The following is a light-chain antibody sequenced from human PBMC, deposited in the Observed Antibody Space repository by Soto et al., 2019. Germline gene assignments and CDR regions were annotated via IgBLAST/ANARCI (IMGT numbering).Light chain of an antibody. J-gene: IGKJ5*01. CDR2: KAS. V-gene: IGKV4-1*01. CDR3: QQYRTYPIT. Sequence: DILITHSPDSLAVSPGEWATLNCNSTPSVLYSSNNKNYLAWYQQKPGKAPNLLMYKASTLESGVPSRFTGSGSGTEFTLTISSLQPDDFATYYCQQYRTYPITFGQGIRLEIK. CDR1: PSVLYSSNNKNY.